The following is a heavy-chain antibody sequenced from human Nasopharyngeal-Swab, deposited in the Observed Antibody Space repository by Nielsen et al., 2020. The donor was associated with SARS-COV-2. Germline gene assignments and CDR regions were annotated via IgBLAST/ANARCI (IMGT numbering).Heavy chain of an antibody. V-gene: IGHV1-3*01. CDR2: INAGNGNT. J-gene: IGHJ6*02. Sequence: ASVKVSCKASGYTFTSYAMHWVRQAPGQRLEWMGWINAGNGNTKYSQKFQGRVTITRDTSASTAYMELSSLRSEDTAVYYCARDLGGSYQYYYYGMDVWGQGTTVTVSS. CDR3: ARDLGGSYQYYYYGMDV. D-gene: IGHD1-26*01. CDR1: GYTFTSYA.